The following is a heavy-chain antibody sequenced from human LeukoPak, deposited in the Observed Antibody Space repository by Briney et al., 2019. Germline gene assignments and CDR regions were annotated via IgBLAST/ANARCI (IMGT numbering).Heavy chain of an antibody. CDR1: GFTSDDHA. CDR3: TKDLTPGGADV. V-gene: IGHV3-9*02. CDR2: IMWRSGST. D-gene: IGHD3-10*01. Sequence: GGSLRLSCAVSGFTSDDHAMRWVRQASGKGLEWVAGIMWRSGSTGYGDSVKGRFTISRDNAKKSLYLQMNGLRVEDTAFYYCTKDLTPGGADVWGQGTTVTVSS. J-gene: IGHJ6*02.